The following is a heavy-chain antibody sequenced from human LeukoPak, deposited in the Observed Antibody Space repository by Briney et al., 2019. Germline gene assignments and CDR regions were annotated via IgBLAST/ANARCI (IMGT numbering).Heavy chain of an antibody. CDR2: ISSSSSTI. CDR3: ARDLGETYYDFWSGYPAY. D-gene: IGHD3-3*01. J-gene: IGHJ4*02. Sequence: GGSLRLSCAASGFTFSSYSMNWVRQAPAKGLEWVSYISSSSSTIYYADSVKGRFTISRDNAKNSLYLQMNGLRAEDTAVYYCARDLGETYYDFWSGYPAYWGQGTLVTVSS. V-gene: IGHV3-48*01. CDR1: GFTFSSYS.